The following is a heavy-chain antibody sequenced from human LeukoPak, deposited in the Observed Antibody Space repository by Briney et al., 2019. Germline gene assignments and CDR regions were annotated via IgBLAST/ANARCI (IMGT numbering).Heavy chain of an antibody. V-gene: IGHV3-33*08. J-gene: IGHJ4*02. Sequence: PGRSLRLSCATSGFTFSIFGMHWVRQAPGKGLEWVAIIGSGESFTFYADSVKGRFTISRDNSKNTLYLQLNSLRDDDTAVYYCARDFGGGRNRQFDHWGQGSLVTVSS. CDR3: ARDFGGGRNRQFDH. CDR2: IGSGESFT. CDR1: GFTFSIFG. D-gene: IGHD3-16*01.